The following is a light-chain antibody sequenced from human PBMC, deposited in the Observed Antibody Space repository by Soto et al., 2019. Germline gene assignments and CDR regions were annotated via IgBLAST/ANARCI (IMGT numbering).Light chain of an antibody. V-gene: IGKV3-15*01. Sequence: EIVMTQSPATLSVSPGERATLSCRASQNVRSNLAWYQQKPGQAPRLVIYGASTRATGIPVRFSGSGSGTEFTLTISSLQSEDFAVYYCQQYNDWPPNTFGQGTKLEIK. CDR2: GAS. CDR3: QQYNDWPPNT. CDR1: QNVRSN. J-gene: IGKJ2*01.